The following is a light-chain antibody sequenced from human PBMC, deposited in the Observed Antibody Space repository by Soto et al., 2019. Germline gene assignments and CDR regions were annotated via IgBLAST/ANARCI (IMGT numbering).Light chain of an antibody. CDR3: CSYAGSYTSYV. CDR1: SSDVGGYNY. V-gene: IGLV2-11*01. CDR2: DVS. Sequence: QSVLTQPRSVSGSPGQSGTIFCTGTSSDVGGYNYVSWYQQHPGKAPKLMIYDVSKRPSGVPDRFSGSKSGNTASLTISGLQAEDEADYYCCSYAGSYTSYVFGTGTKVTVL. J-gene: IGLJ1*01.